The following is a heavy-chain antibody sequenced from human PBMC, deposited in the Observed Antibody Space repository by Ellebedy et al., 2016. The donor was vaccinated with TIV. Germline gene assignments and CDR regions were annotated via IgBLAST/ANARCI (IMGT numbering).Heavy chain of an antibody. Sequence: GESLKISCAASGFTFSGYWMSWVRQTPGKGLEWVAKINRDGSDNYFVESLRGRFTISRDNSKNSLYLQMNSLRSEDTAVYYCARYGDYDFNSWGQGTPVTVSS. CDR2: INRDGSDN. V-gene: IGHV3-7*01. CDR1: GFTFSGYW. D-gene: IGHD4-17*01. CDR3: ARYGDYDFNS. J-gene: IGHJ5*01.